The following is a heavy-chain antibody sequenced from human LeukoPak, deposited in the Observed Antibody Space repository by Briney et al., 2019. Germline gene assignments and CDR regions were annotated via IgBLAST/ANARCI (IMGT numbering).Heavy chain of an antibody. D-gene: IGHD1-26*01. CDR1: GVTFNSYS. Sequence: SGGSLRLSCAASGVTFNSYSMYWVRQAPGEGLEWVSSISSSSSHMFYADSVKGRFSISRDNANKSLYLQMNSLRAEDTAVYYCVRDSGSSYGYYFLHWGQGTLVTVSS. V-gene: IGHV3-21*01. J-gene: IGHJ1*01. CDR3: VRDSGSSYGYYFLH. CDR2: ISSSSSHM.